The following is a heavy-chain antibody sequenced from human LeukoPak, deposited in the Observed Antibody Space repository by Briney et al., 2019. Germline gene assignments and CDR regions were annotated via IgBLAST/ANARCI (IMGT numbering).Heavy chain of an antibody. CDR1: GFTFSSYA. V-gene: IGHV3-30-3*01. CDR3: GKLDYYGMDV. Sequence: GRSLRLSCAASGFTFSSYAMHWVRQAPGKGLEWVAVISYDGSNKYYADSVKGRFTISRDNSKNTLYLQMNSLRAEDTAVYYCGKLDYYGMDVWGQGTTVTVSS. J-gene: IGHJ6*02. CDR2: ISYDGSNK.